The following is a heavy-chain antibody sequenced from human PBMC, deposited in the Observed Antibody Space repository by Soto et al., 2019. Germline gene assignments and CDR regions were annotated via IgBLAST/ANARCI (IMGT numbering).Heavy chain of an antibody. CDR3: TVWGSGNDFGAA. CDR1: GFTFSDHY. J-gene: IGHJ4*02. Sequence: EVQLVESGGGLVQPGGSLRLSCAASGFTFSDHYMDWVRQAPGKGLEWVGRSKNKAESYTTEYAASVKGRLTIPRDGSKNSLFLQMNSLKTEDTAVYYCTVWGSGNDFGAAWGQGILVTVSS. D-gene: IGHD3-10*01. CDR2: SKNKAESYTT. V-gene: IGHV3-72*01.